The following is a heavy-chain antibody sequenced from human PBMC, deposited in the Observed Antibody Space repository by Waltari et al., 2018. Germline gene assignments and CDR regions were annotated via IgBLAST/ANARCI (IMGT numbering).Heavy chain of an antibody. CDR2: ARYRGGGS. Sequence: EVQLLASGGGLVQPGGSLRLSCARTVSRFRHSATISVRQAPGKRQAWVSAARYRGGGSYYADSVKGRCTISRDNSKNRLYLQMKYLSAEDTALYYCAKDLQPTGVFDYWGQGALVTVSS. D-gene: IGHD3-10*01. J-gene: IGHJ4*02. CDR1: VSRFRHSA. V-gene: IGHV3-23*01. CDR3: AKDLQPTGVFDY.